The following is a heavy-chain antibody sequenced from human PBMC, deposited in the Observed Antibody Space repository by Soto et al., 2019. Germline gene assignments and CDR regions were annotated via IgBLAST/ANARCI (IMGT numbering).Heavy chain of an antibody. CDR3: ARGRYYYDVSGSFDY. J-gene: IGHJ4*02. D-gene: IGHD3-22*01. Sequence: QVQLVQSGAEVKKPGSSVKVSRKASGDTFSSYTFSWVRQAPGQGLEWMGRIIPILGIANYAQYFQGRVTITADKSTSTAYMELSSLRSEDTAVYYCARGRYYYDVSGSFDYWGQGTLVTVSS. CDR1: GDTFSSYT. CDR2: IIPILGIA. V-gene: IGHV1-69*02.